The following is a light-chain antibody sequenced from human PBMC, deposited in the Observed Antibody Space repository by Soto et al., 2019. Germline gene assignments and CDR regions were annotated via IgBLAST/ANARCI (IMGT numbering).Light chain of an antibody. V-gene: IGLV2-14*01. CDR1: SSDVGGYNY. Sequence: QSALTQPASVSGSPGQSITISCTGTSSDVGGYNYVSWYQQHPGKAPKLMIYDVGNRPSGVSNRFSGSKSANTASLTISGLQAEDEADYYCSSHTSSSTSYVFGTGTKVTVL. CDR2: DVG. CDR3: SSHTSSSTSYV. J-gene: IGLJ1*01.